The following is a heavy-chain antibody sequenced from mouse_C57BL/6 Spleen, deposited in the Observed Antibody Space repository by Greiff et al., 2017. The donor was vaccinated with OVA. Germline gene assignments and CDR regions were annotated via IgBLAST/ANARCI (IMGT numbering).Heavy chain of an antibody. Sequence: EVLLVESGGDLVKPGGSLKLSCAASGFTFSSYGMSWVRPTPDKRLEWVATISRGGSYTSYPDSVKGRFTISRDNAKNTLYLQMSSLKSEDTAMYYCARHDYSNTGFAYWGQGTLVTVSA. CDR3: ARHDYSNTGFAY. CDR1: GFTFSSYG. V-gene: IGHV5-6*01. CDR2: ISRGGSYT. J-gene: IGHJ3*01. D-gene: IGHD2-5*01.